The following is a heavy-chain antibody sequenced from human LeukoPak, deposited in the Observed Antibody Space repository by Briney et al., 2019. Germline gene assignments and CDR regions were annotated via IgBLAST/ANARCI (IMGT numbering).Heavy chain of an antibody. V-gene: IGHV1-69*06. CDR1: GGTFNSYA. CDR2: INPIFGRT. D-gene: IGHD6-19*01. CDR3: ARGPIAVAGTYYFDY. J-gene: IGHJ4*02. Sequence: SVKVSCKASGGTFNSYAISWVRQAPGQGEEGRGGINPIFGRTNYARKFRARVTLTADKSTRTAYMELSSLRSEDTAVYYCARGPIAVAGTYYFDYWGQGTLVTVSS.